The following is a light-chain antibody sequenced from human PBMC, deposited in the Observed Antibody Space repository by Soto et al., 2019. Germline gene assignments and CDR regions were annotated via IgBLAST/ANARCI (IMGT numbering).Light chain of an antibody. J-gene: IGKJ1*01. Sequence: DIQMTQSPSSLSASVGGRVTITCRASQSISSYLHWYQQKPGKAPNLLIYTASSLESGVPSRFSGSGSGTDFTLTITSLQPEDFATYFSQQSYSRLRTLGQGTKV. CDR3: QQSYSRLRT. V-gene: IGKV1-39*01. CDR1: QSISSY. CDR2: TAS.